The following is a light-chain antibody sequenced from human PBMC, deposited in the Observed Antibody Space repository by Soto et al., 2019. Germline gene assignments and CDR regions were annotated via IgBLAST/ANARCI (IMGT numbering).Light chain of an antibody. J-gene: IGKJ2*01. V-gene: IGKV3-15*01. CDR1: QSISSN. CDR2: GAS. Sequence: EIVMTQSPATLSVSPGERATLSCRASQSISSNLAWYQRRPGQAPRLLIYGASARATGIPARFSGSGSGTEFTLTISSLQSEDFAVYYCQRYNNWRPYTFGQGTKVEIK. CDR3: QRYNNWRPYT.